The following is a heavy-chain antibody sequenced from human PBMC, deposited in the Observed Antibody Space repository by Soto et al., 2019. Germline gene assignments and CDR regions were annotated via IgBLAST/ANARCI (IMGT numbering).Heavy chain of an antibody. D-gene: IGHD3-16*01. CDR3: ARSSSGDYVIGYFDY. CDR1: GFTFSNYA. V-gene: IGHV3-23*01. J-gene: IGHJ4*02. CDR2: ISGSGGST. Sequence: EVQLLESGGGLVQPGGSLRLSCAASGFTFSNYAMSWVRQAPGKGLEWLSAISGSGGSTYYADPVKGRFTISRDNSKYTLYLQMNSPRAEDTAIYYCARSSSGDYVIGYFDYWGQGTLVTVSS.